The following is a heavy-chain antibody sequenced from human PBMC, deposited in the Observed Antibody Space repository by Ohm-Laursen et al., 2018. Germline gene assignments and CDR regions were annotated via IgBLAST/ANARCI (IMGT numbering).Heavy chain of an antibody. CDR3: VRGHYYDSSAYYYVSLFDY. J-gene: IGHJ4*02. Sequence: SLRLSCAASGFTFTNAWMSWVRQAPGKGLEWVALIKSKSDGGTTHYAAPVKGRFTISRDNSKNTLYLQMNSLRAEDTAVYYCVRGHYYDSSAYYYVSLFDYWGQGTLVTVSS. D-gene: IGHD3-22*01. V-gene: IGHV3-15*01. CDR1: GFTFTNAW. CDR2: IKSKSDGGTT.